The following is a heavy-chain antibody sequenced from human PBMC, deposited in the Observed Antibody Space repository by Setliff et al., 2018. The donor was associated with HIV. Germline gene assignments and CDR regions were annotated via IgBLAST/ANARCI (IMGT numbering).Heavy chain of an antibody. V-gene: IGHV4-59*08. CDR1: GGSISNYY. Sequence: NPSETLSLTCTVSGGSISNYYWRWIRQPPGKGLEWIGYIYYSGSTTYNPSLESRVTISIDTSKNQFSLKLSSVTAADTAVYYCARQHYYDSSGRNLMDVWGKGTTVTVSS. CDR3: ARQHYYDSSGRNLMDV. D-gene: IGHD3-22*01. J-gene: IGHJ6*03. CDR2: IYYSGST.